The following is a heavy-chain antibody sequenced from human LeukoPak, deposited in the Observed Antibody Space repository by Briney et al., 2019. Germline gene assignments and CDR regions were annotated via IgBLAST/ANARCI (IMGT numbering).Heavy chain of an antibody. V-gene: IGHV4-39*01. J-gene: IGHJ4*02. CDR2: VYYSGST. CDR1: GGSISGSSYY. Sequence: SETLSLTCTVSGGSISGSSYYWGWIRQPPGKGLEWIGSVYYSGSTYYNASLKSRLTISVDTSKNQFSLKLSSVTAAYTAVYYCARLAGYSYGYGDYWGQGTLVTVSS. D-gene: IGHD5-18*01. CDR3: ARLAGYSYGYGDY.